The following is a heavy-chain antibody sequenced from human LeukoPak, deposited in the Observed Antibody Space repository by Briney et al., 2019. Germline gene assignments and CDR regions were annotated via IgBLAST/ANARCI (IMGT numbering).Heavy chain of an antibody. J-gene: IGHJ4*02. Sequence: PGGSLRLSCAASGFTFNTYSMNWVRQAPGKGLEWVSNIISRSDTTHYAASVKDRFTISRDNAKNSVFLHLNSLRGDDTAVYYCARGRGYCTGVSCDIDYWGQGTLVTVSS. CDR2: IISRSDTT. V-gene: IGHV3-48*04. D-gene: IGHD2-8*02. CDR1: GFTFNTYS. CDR3: ARGRGYCTGVSCDIDY.